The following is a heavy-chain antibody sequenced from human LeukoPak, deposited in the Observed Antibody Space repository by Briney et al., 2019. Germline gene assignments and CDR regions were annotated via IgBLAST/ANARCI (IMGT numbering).Heavy chain of an antibody. CDR1: GGSISLSYYY. CDR3: ARERQRYYYYMDV. Sequence: PSETLSLTCSVSGGSISLSYYYWGWIRQPPGKALEWIGSVYYSGTTSYNPSLKSRVTISVDTSKNQFSLKLSSVTAADTAVYYCARERQRYYYYMDVWGKGTTVTISS. CDR2: VYYSGTT. J-gene: IGHJ6*03. V-gene: IGHV4-39*07. D-gene: IGHD1-1*01.